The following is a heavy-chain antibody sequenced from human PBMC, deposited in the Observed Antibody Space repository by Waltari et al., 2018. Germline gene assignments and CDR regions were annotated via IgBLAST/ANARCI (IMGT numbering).Heavy chain of an antibody. CDR3: ATGVVAAPRRYDAFDI. Sequence: QVQLVQSGAEVKKPGASVKVSCKVSGYTLTELSMHWVRQAPGKGLGWMGGFDPEDGETIYAQKFQGRVTMTEDTSTDTAYMELSSLRSEDTAVYYCATGVVAAPRRYDAFDIWGQGTMVTVSS. CDR1: GYTLTELS. D-gene: IGHD2-15*01. CDR2: FDPEDGET. V-gene: IGHV1-24*01. J-gene: IGHJ3*02.